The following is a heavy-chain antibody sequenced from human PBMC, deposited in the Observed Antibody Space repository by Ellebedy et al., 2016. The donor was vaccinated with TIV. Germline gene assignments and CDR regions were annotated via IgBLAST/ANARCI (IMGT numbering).Heavy chain of an antibody. Sequence: PGGSLRLSCAASGFTFSRYDFHWVRQATGKGLEWVSAIGAGRDTYYEGSVKGRFTISRENAQNSLYLQMNNLRDGDTAVYYCAREIVDIGSTDWCSDLWGRGTLVTVAS. J-gene: IGHJ2*01. CDR1: GFTFSRYD. D-gene: IGHD5/OR15-5a*01. V-gene: IGHV3-13*01. CDR3: AREIVDIGSTDWCSDL. CDR2: IGAGRDT.